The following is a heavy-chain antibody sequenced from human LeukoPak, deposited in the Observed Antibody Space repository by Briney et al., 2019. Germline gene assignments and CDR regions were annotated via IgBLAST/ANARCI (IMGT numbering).Heavy chain of an antibody. CDR1: GFTFSSYG. CDR2: ISYDGSNK. V-gene: IGHV3-30*03. D-gene: IGHD3-9*01. J-gene: IGHJ4*02. CDR3: ARGLHYDILTGYLQFDY. Sequence: GGSLRLSCAASGFTFSSYGMHWVRQAPGKGLEWVAVISYDGSNKYYADSVKGRFTISRDNSKNTLYLQMNSLRAEDTAAYYCARGLHYDILTGYLQFDYWGQGTLVTVSS.